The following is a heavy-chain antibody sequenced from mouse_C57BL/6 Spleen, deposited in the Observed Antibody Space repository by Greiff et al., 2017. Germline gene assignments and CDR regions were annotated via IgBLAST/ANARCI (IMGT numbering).Heavy chain of an antibody. CDR1: GYSITSGYY. D-gene: IGHD1-1*01. V-gene: IGHV3-6*01. CDR2: ISYDGSN. Sequence: EVHLVESGPGLVKPSQSLSLTCSVTGYSITSGYYWNWIRQFPGNKLEWMGYISYDGSNNYNPSLKNRISITRDTSKNQFFLKLNSVTTEDTATYYCARAGSSYDYYAMDYWGQGTSVTVSS. CDR3: ARAGSSYDYYAMDY. J-gene: IGHJ4*01.